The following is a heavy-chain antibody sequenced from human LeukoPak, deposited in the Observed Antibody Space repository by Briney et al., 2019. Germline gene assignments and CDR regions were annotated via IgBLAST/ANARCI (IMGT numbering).Heavy chain of an antibody. Sequence: PSETLSLTCTVSGGSISSSSYYWGWIRQPPGKGLEWIGSIYYSGSTYYNPSLKSRVTISVDTSKNQFSLKLSSVTAADTAVYYCARAPWRVVVGSAFDIWGQGTMVTVSS. D-gene: IGHD3-22*01. CDR3: ARAPWRVVVGSAFDI. CDR2: IYYSGST. J-gene: IGHJ3*02. CDR1: GGSISSSSYY. V-gene: IGHV4-39*07.